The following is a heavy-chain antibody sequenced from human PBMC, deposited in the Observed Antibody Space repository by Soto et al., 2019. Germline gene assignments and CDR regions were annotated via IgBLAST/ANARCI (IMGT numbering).Heavy chain of an antibody. V-gene: IGHV4-39*02. CDR3: ARAPTSSGWTFDS. CDR2: MYYSGTT. D-gene: IGHD6-19*01. Sequence: QLQLQESGPGLVKPSETLSLTCTVSGGSISSSTYYWGWIRQPPGKGLEWIGSMYYSGTTYYNPSLKSRITISVDTSKNQFSLKLNSVTAADTAVFYCARAPTSSGWTFDSWGQGTLVTVSS. CDR1: GGSISSSTYY. J-gene: IGHJ4*02.